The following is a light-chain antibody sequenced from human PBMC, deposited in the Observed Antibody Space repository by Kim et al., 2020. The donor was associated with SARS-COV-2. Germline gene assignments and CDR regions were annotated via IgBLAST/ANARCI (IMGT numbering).Light chain of an antibody. V-gene: IGLV3-21*04. J-gene: IGLJ3*02. CDR3: QVLDRATSRV. Sequence: SYELTQPPSLSVAPGKTARITCGGDNIGSKSVHWYQQKPGQAPVVVIYYDTGRPSGVPERFSGSNSGDTATLTISRVEAGDEADYYCQVLDRATSRVFGGGTQLTVL. CDR2: YDT. CDR1: NIGSKS.